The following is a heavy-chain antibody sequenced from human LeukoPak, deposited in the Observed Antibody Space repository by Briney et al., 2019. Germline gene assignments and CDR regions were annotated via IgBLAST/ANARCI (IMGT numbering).Heavy chain of an antibody. D-gene: IGHD6-19*01. CDR3: AKDGRIAVAPYYFDY. J-gene: IGHJ4*02. CDR2: NSGSGGNT. CDR1: GFTFSSYS. Sequence: GGSLRLSCAASGFTFSSYSMSWVRQAPGKGLEWVSANSGSGGNTYYADSVKGRFTISRDNSKNTLYLQMNSLRAEDTAVYFCAKDGRIAVAPYYFDYWGQGTLVTVSS. V-gene: IGHV3-23*01.